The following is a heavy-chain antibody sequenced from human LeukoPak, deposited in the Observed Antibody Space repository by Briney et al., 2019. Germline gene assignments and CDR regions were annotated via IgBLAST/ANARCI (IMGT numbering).Heavy chain of an antibody. Sequence: ASVKVSCKASGYTFSSYGISWVRQAPGQGLEWMGWISAYNGNTNYPQTLQGRYTMTTDTSTSTAYMDLRSLRSDDTAIYYCARDSPDGSGTYYNDSPDYWGQGTLVTVSS. D-gene: IGHD3-10*01. CDR3: ARDSPDGSGTYYNDSPDY. J-gene: IGHJ4*02. CDR2: ISAYNGNT. V-gene: IGHV1-18*01. CDR1: GYTFSSYG.